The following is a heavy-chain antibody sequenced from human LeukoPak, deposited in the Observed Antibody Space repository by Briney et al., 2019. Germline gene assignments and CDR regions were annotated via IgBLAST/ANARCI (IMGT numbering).Heavy chain of an antibody. D-gene: IGHD3-22*01. CDR1: GFTFTSSA. CDR3: AADPNYYDSSGSNMSQ. V-gene: IGHV1-58*02. Sequence: VASVKVSCKASGFTFTSSAMQWVRQARGQRLEWIGWIVVGSGNTNYAQKFQERVTITRDMSTSTAYMELSSLRSEDTAVYYCAADPNYYDSSGSNMSQWGQGTLVTVSS. J-gene: IGHJ4*02. CDR2: IVVGSGNT.